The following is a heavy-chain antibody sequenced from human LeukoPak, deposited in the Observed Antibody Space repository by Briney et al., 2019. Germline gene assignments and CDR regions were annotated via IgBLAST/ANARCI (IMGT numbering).Heavy chain of an antibody. D-gene: IGHD2-2*01. CDR1: GGTFSSYA. Sequence: SVKVSCKASGGTFSSYAISWVRQAPGQGLEWMGRIIPIFGIANYAQKFQGRVTITADKSTSTAYMELSSLRSEGTAVYYCARVPSSSPYYGMDVWGQGTRSPSP. J-gene: IGHJ6*02. V-gene: IGHV1-69*04. CDR3: ARVPSSSPYYGMDV. CDR2: IIPIFGIA.